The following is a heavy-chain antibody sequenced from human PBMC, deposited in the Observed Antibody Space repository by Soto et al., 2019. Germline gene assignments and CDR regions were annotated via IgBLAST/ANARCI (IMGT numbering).Heavy chain of an antibody. V-gene: IGHV1-3*01. CDR2: NNAGNGNT. J-gene: IGHJ6*02. CDR1: GYTFTSYA. D-gene: IGHD3-22*01. Sequence: QVQLVQSWSEVKKPGASVKVSCKASGYTFTSYAMHWVRQAPGQRLEWMGWNNAGNGNTKYSQKFQGRVTITRDTAASTAYMELSSLRSEDTAMYYCAREEGYYGSSGIPYYGMDVWGQGTTVTVSS. CDR3: AREEGYYGSSGIPYYGMDV.